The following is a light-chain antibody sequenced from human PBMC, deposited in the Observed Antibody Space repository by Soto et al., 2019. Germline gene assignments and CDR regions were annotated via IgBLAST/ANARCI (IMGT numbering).Light chain of an antibody. V-gene: IGKV3-15*01. CDR1: QTVNSN. Sequence: EIVMTQSPATLSVSPGERATLSCRASQTVNSNLAWYQQKPGQAPRLLIYGASTRATGIPARFSGSGSGTEFTRTIRSLQSEDFAVYYCQQYNTWHRTFGQGTKVEIK. CDR3: QQYNTWHRT. CDR2: GAS. J-gene: IGKJ1*01.